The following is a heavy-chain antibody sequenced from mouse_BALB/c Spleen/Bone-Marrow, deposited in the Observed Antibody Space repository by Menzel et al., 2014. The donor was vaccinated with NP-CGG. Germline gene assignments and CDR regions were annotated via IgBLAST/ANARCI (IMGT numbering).Heavy chain of an antibody. D-gene: IGHD1-1*01. CDR2: IAPGSGNI. CDR1: GYTFTSYW. J-gene: IGHJ4*01. CDR3: ARSYYVSSPYAMDY. V-gene: IGHV1S41*01. Sequence: DLVKPGASVKLSCKASGYTFTSYWINWVEQRPGQGLEWIGRIAPGSGNIYYNEMFKVKATLTVDASSSTAYIQLSSLSSEDSAVYFCARSYYVSSPYAMDYWGQGTSFTVSS.